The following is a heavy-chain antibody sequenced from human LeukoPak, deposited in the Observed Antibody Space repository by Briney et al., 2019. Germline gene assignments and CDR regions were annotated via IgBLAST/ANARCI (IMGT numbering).Heavy chain of an antibody. Sequence: ESGPTLVKPTQTLTLTCTFSGFSLSTSGMGVGWIRQPPGKGLEWIALIYGDGEKRYSSSLKTRLTITKDTSKDQVVLTMTDMDPVDTATYFCARLAYYSGWNGFDPWGQGTLVTVSS. J-gene: IGHJ5*02. V-gene: IGHV2-5*02. CDR1: GFSLSTSGMG. CDR3: ARLAYYSGWNGFDP. D-gene: IGHD5-12*01. CDR2: IYGDGEK.